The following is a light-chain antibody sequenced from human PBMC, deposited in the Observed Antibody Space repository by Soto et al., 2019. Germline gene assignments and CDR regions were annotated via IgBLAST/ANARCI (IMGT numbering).Light chain of an antibody. CDR3: CSYSPSTTVV. CDR2: DVA. Sequence: QSALTQPRSVSGSPGQSVTVSCTGSSSDVGGYNYVSWYQQHPGKAPKLLISDVANRASGVPDRFSGSKSGNTASLTISGLQPDDEAEYFCCSYSPSTTVVFGGGTKLTVL. V-gene: IGLV2-11*01. CDR1: SSDVGGYNY. J-gene: IGLJ3*02.